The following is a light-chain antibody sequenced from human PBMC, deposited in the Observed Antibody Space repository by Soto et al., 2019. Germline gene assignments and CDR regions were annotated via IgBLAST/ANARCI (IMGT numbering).Light chain of an antibody. V-gene: IGLV1-44*01. CDR1: TSNIGINI. CDR3: TSWDDNLNGTV. Sequence: QSVLTQPPSASGTPGQRVTISCSGSTSNIGINIVNWYQQVPGTAPKLLIYSSYLRPSGVPDRFSGSKSGTSASLAISGLQSEDEADYYCTSWDDNLNGTVFGGGTQLTVL. J-gene: IGLJ2*01. CDR2: SSY.